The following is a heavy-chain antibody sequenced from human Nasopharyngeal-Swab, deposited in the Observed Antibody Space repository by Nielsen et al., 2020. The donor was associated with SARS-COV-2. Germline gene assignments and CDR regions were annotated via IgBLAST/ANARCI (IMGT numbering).Heavy chain of an antibody. CDR1: GFTFSSYW. Sequence: GESLKIPCAASGFTFSSYWMSWVRQAPGKGLEWVANIKQDGSEKYYVDSVKGRFTISRDNAKNSLYLQMNSLRAEDTAVYYCARGRSGWYYFDYWGQGTLVTVSS. CDR3: ARGRSGWYYFDY. V-gene: IGHV3-7*01. D-gene: IGHD6-19*01. J-gene: IGHJ4*02. CDR2: IKQDGSEK.